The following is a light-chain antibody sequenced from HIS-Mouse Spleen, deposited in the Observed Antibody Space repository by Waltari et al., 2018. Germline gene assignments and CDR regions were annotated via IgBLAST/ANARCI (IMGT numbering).Light chain of an antibody. Sequence: QSALTQPASVSGSPGQSITISCTGTSSDVGSYNLVSWYQQHPGKAPKLFIYEGSKRPSGVSNRFSCSKSGNTASLTISGLQAEDEADYYCCSYAGSSTWVFGGGTKLTVL. CDR2: EGS. CDR1: SSDVGSYNL. J-gene: IGLJ3*02. V-gene: IGLV2-23*01. CDR3: CSYAGSSTWV.